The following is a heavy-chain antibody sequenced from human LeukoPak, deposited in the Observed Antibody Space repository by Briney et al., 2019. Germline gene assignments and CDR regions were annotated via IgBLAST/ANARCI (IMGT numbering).Heavy chain of an antibody. CDR3: ARNSPSSGSDY. Sequence: GGSLRLSCAASGFTFSSYGMHWVRQAPGKGLEWVSSISSGSGYIYYADSVKGRFTISRDNAKNSLYLQMNSLRAEDTAVYYCARNSPSSGSDYWGQGTLVTVSS. J-gene: IGHJ4*02. V-gene: IGHV3-21*01. CDR2: ISSGSGYI. D-gene: IGHD3-22*01. CDR1: GFTFSSYG.